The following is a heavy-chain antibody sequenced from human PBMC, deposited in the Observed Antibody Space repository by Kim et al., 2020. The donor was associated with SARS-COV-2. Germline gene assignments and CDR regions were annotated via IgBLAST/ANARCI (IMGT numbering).Heavy chain of an antibody. CDR3: ARDPSSSWENCYFDL. V-gene: IGHV3-30*03. J-gene: IGHJ2*01. CDR1: GFTLSNYG. D-gene: IGHD6-13*01. CDR2: ISYDGNKK. Sequence: GGSLRLSCEASGFTLSNYGMHWVCQAPGKGLEWVAIISYDGNKKYYVDSVKGRFTISRDNSKNTLYLQMNSLRPEDTAVYYCARDPSSSWENCYFDLWGRGTLVTVSS.